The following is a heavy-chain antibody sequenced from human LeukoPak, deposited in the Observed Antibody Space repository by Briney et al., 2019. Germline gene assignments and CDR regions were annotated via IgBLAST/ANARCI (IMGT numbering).Heavy chain of an antibody. CDR3: ARLRVGAFDAFDI. CDR1: GGSFSGYY. D-gene: IGHD1-26*01. Sequence: TTSETLSLTCAVYGGSFSGYYWSWIRQPPGKGLEWIGEINHSGSTNYNPSLKSRVTISVDTSKNQFSLKLSSVTAADTAVYYCARLRVGAFDAFDIWGQGTMVTVSS. V-gene: IGHV4-34*01. J-gene: IGHJ3*02. CDR2: INHSGST.